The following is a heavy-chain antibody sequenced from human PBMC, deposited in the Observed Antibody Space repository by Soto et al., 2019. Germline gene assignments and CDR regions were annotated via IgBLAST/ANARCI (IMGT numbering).Heavy chain of an antibody. CDR2: ISPYSGKT. D-gene: IGHD3-22*01. CDR1: GYTFTNND. V-gene: IGHV1-18*01. Sequence: ASVKVSCKASGYTFTNNDVCWVRQTPGQGLEWMGWISPYSGKTNYARKFQGRVTMTTDTSTSTAYMEVRSLTSDDTAVYYCAREGLLFLPDYWSQGTLVTVSS. CDR3: AREGLLFLPDY. J-gene: IGHJ4*02.